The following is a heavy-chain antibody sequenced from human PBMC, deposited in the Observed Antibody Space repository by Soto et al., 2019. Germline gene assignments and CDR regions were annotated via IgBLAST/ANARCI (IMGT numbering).Heavy chain of an antibody. V-gene: IGHV3-66*01. J-gene: IGHJ6*02. CDR1: GFPVSSIY. CDR2: IHSAGDT. D-gene: IGHD3-10*01. Sequence: PGGSLRLSCAASGFPVSSIYINWVRQAPGKGLEWVSIIHSAGDTYYADSVKGRFTIFRDTSKNTLYLQMNSLRDEDTAVYYCARDRGGHYGMDVWGQGTTVTVSS. CDR3: ARDRGGHYGMDV.